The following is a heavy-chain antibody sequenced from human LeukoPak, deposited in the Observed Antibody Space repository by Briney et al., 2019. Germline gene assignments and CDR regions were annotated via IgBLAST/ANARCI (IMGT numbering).Heavy chain of an antibody. CDR3: ATESGYYFDY. Sequence: GASVKVSCKTSGGTFSSYTISWVRQAPGQGLEWMGIINPSGGSTSYAQKFQGRVTMTEDTSTDTAYMELSSLRSEDTAVYYCATESGYYFDYWGQGTLVTVSS. CDR2: INPSGGST. J-gene: IGHJ4*02. CDR1: GGTFSSYT. V-gene: IGHV1-46*01.